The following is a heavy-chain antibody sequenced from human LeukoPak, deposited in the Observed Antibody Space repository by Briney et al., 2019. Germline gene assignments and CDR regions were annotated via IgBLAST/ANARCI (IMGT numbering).Heavy chain of an antibody. J-gene: IGHJ4*02. V-gene: IGHV3-30*04. CDR1: GFTFSNYA. Sequence: AGGSLRLSCAASGFTFSNYALHWVRQAPGKGLGWVAVISYDGSNKFYADSVRGRFTISRDNAKNPLYLQMNSLRAEDTAVYYCARVRGGDYAFDYWGQGTLVTVSS. D-gene: IGHD4-17*01. CDR2: ISYDGSNK. CDR3: ARVRGGDYAFDY.